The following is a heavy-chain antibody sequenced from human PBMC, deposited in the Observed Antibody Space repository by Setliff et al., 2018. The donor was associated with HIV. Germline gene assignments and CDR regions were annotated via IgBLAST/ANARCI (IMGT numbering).Heavy chain of an antibody. D-gene: IGHD7-27*01. CDR2: INSDGTIT. CDR3: ARDLNWVIYDY. Sequence: PGGSLRLSCAASGFTFSRYVVHWVRQDEGKGLVWVSRINSDGTITNYADSVKGRFTISRDNARNTLYLQMNSLRAEDTAVYYCARDLNWVIYDYWGQGTPVTVSS. V-gene: IGHV3-74*01. J-gene: IGHJ4*02. CDR1: GFTFSRYV.